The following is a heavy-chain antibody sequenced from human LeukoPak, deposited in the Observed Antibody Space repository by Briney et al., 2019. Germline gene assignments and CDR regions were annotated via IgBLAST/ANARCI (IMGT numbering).Heavy chain of an antibody. J-gene: IGHJ6*03. CDR2: ISGSGGST. CDR1: GFTFSSYE. Sequence: GGSLRLSCAASGFTFSSYEMNWVRQAPGKGLEWVSAISGSGGSTYYADSVKGRFTISRDNSKNTLYLQMNSLRAEDTAVYYCAKSGYSSSWYYDYYYMDVWGKGTTVTVSS. V-gene: IGHV3-23*01. CDR3: AKSGYSSSWYYDYYYMDV. D-gene: IGHD6-13*01.